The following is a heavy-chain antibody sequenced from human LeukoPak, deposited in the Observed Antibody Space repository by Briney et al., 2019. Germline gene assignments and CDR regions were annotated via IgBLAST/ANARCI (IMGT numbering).Heavy chain of an antibody. CDR2: IYYCGST. J-gene: IGHJ4*02. D-gene: IGHD6-6*01. V-gene: IGHV4-39*01. Sequence: SDTLSLTCTVSGDSNGGSSYYWGWIPQPPGKGLEWIGTIYYCGSTYYKPSLKSRVTISADTSKNQFSLKMSSVTAADTAVYYCARLIGYSSSSGYLDYWGQGTLVTVSS. CDR3: ARLIGYSSSSGYLDY. CDR1: GDSNGGSSYY.